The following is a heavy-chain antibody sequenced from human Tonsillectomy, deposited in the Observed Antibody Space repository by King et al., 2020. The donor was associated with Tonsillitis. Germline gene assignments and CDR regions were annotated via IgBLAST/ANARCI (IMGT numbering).Heavy chain of an antibody. CDR1: GFTFSNYA. D-gene: IGHD4-11*01. Sequence: VQLVESGGGSVQPGGSLRLSCAASGFTFSNYAMNWVRQAPGKGLEWGSGVRGRGGSTYYADSVKGRFTGASDNSQKKIFLQINSPRAEDTAVYYCAKDLMTTVTSLNSAAIDHWGQGTLVTVSS. V-gene: IGHV3-23*04. CDR3: AKDLMTTVTSLNSAAIDH. J-gene: IGHJ4*02. CDR2: VRGRGGST.